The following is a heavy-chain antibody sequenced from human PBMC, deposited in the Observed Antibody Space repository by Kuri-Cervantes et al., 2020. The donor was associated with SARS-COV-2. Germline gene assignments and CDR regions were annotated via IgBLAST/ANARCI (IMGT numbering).Heavy chain of an antibody. Sequence: GESLRLSCAASGFTSSSYEINWVRQAPGRGMEWVGRIRSKADGGTTDYAPRVKERFTISRDDSRNTLYLQMNSLKSEDTAVYYCATELRWELPPLDYS. CDR1: GFTSSSYE. J-gene: IGHJ5*01. CDR3: ATELRWELPPLDYS. D-gene: IGHD1-26*01. V-gene: IGHV3-15*01. CDR2: IRSKADGGTT.